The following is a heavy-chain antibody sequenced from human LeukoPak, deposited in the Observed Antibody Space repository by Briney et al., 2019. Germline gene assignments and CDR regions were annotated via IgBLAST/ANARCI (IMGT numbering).Heavy chain of an antibody. CDR2: IKEDGTEK. V-gene: IGHV3-7*01. CDR1: GFTFSNYW. J-gene: IGHJ4*02. Sequence: TGGSLRLSCAASGFTFSNYWMSWVRQAPGKGLEWVANIKEDGTEKHYVDSVKGRFTVSRDSAKNSLYLQMNSLRAEDTAVYYCARVLRGYVTWDDWGQGTLVTVSS. CDR3: ARVLRGYVTWDD. D-gene: IGHD5-12*01.